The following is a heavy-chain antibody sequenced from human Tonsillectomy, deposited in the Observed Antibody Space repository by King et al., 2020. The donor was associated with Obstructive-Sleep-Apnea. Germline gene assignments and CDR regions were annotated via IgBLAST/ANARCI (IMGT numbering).Heavy chain of an antibody. CDR3: AKDQGEYFGVGAFDI. J-gene: IGHJ3*02. Sequence: QLVESGGGFVLPGRSLRLSCAASRFTFDDCAMHWVRQVPGKGLEWVSSISWSGDRVAYADSVKGRFTISRDNAKNSLFLQMNSLRREDTAFYYCAKDQGEYFGVGAFDIWGQGTLVTVSS. V-gene: IGHV3-9*01. D-gene: IGHD3-10*01. CDR2: ISWSGDRV. CDR1: RFTFDDCA.